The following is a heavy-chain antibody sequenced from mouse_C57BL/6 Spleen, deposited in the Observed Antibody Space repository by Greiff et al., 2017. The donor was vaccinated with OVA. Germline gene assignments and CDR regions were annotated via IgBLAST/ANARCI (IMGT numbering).Heavy chain of an antibody. V-gene: IGHV1-82*01. CDR1: GYAFSSSW. CDR3: ARCSSLAMDY. CDR2: IYPGDGDT. D-gene: IGHD6-1*01. J-gene: IGHJ4*01. Sequence: QVQLQQSGPELVKPGASVKISCKASGYAFSSSWMNWVKQRPGKGLEWIGRIYPGDGDTNYNGKFKGKATLTADKSSSTAYMQLSSLTSEDSAVYFCARCSSLAMDYWGQGTSVTVSS.